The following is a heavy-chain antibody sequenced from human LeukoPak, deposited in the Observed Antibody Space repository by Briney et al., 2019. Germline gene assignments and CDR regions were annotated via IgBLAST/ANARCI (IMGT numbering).Heavy chain of an antibody. CDR2: ICAYNGNT. V-gene: IGHV1-18*01. J-gene: IGHJ4*02. CDR3: ARDTYYDSSGYYDPYFDY. CDR1: GYTFTSYG. Sequence: GASVTVSCKASGYTFTSYGISWVRQAPGQGLEWMGWICAYNGNTNYAQKLQGRVTMTTDTSTSTAYMELRSLRSDDTAVYYCARDTYYDSSGYYDPYFDYWGQGTLVTVSS. D-gene: IGHD3-22*01.